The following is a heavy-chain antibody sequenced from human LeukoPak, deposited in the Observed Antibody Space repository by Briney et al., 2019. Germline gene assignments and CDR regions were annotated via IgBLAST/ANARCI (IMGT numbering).Heavy chain of an antibody. V-gene: IGHV1-3*01. CDR3: ASSDPLYSSSWYFRTAAFDY. J-gene: IGHJ4*02. CDR1: GYTFTSYA. Sequence: ASVKVSCKASGYTFTSYAMHWVRQAPGQRLEWMGWINAGNGNTKYSQKFQGRVTITADESTSTAYMELSSLRSEDTAVYYCASSDPLYSSSWYFRTAAFDYWGQGTLVTVSS. D-gene: IGHD6-13*01. CDR2: INAGNGNT.